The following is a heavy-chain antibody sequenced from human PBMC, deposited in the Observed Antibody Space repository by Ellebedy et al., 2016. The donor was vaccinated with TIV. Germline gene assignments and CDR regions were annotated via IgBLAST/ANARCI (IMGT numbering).Heavy chain of an antibody. Sequence: GGSLKISCAASGFSFRNYWMGWVRQAPGKGLEWVANIYQDGSEEYVVDSVKGRFTISRDNAKNSLYLQMHSLRVEDTALYYCARRGSYGDYAVQVNNWFDSWGQGTLVTV. CDR3: ARRGSYGDYAVQVNNWFDS. J-gene: IGHJ5*01. D-gene: IGHD4-17*01. V-gene: IGHV3-7*01. CDR1: GFSFRNYW. CDR2: IYQDGSEE.